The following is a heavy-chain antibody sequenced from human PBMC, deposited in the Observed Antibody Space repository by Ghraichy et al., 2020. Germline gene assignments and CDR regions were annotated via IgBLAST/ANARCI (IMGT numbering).Heavy chain of an antibody. Sequence: GGSLRLSCEASGFTFSIYAVSWVRQAPGKGLEWVSYISSSSSNIYYADSVKGRFTISRDNAKNSLFLQMNSLRADDTAVYYCARDADAGGYYFGAFDICGHCTDVTVSS. V-gene: IGHV3-48*01. D-gene: IGHD3-22*01. CDR3: ARDADAGGYYFGAFDI. CDR1: GFTFSIYA. CDR2: ISSSSSNI. J-gene: IGHJ3*02.